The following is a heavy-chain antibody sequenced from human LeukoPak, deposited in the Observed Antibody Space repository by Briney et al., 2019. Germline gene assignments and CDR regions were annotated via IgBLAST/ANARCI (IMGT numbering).Heavy chain of an antibody. Sequence: GGSLRLSCAASGFTFSDYEMNWVRQAPGKGLEWVSYISSSSSTIYYADSVKGRFTISRDNAKNSLYLQMNSLRAEDTAVYYCARVEKDSMRFGELYEEFNWFDPWGQGTLVTVSS. CDR3: ARVEKDSMRFGELYEEFNWFDP. V-gene: IGHV3-48*01. D-gene: IGHD3-10*01. CDR1: GFTFSDYE. J-gene: IGHJ5*02. CDR2: ISSSSSTI.